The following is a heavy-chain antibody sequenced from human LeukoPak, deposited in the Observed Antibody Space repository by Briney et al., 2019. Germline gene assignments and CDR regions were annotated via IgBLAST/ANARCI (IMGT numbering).Heavy chain of an antibody. CDR3: AREGYDFWSGQSYGMDV. J-gene: IGHJ6*02. V-gene: IGHV1-18*01. D-gene: IGHD3-3*01. CDR1: GYTFTSYG. Sequence: ASVKVSCKASGYTFTSYGISWVRQAPGQGLEWMGWISAYNGNTNYAQKLQGRVTMTTDTSTSTAYMELRSLRSDDTAVYYCAREGYDFWSGQSYGMDVWGQGTTATVSS. CDR2: ISAYNGNT.